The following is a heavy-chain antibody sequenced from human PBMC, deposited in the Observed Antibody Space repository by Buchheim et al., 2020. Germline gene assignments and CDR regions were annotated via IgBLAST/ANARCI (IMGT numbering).Heavy chain of an antibody. D-gene: IGHD4-11*01. CDR1: GFTFNTYD. CDR2: IKQDGSEK. V-gene: IGHV3-7*01. J-gene: IGHJ6*02. Sequence: EVQLVESGGGFVQPGGSLRLSCAASGFTFNTYDMNWVRQAPGKGLEWVANIKQDGSEKYYVDSVKGRFTISRDNAKNSLYLQMNSLRAEDTAVYYCARDDRSNYYYYYGMDVWGQGTT. CDR3: ARDDRSNYYYYYGMDV.